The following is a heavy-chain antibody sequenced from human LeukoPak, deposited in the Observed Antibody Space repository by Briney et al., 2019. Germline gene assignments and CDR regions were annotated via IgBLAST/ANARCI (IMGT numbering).Heavy chain of an antibody. CDR2: ISYDGSNK. CDR1: GFTFSSYG. V-gene: IGHV3-30*18. D-gene: IGHD3-10*01. J-gene: IGHJ4*02. Sequence: PGRSLRLSCAASGFTFSSYGMHWVRQAPGKGLEWVAVISYDGSNKYYADSVKGRFTISRDNSKNTLHLQMNSLGPEDTAVYYCAKDRFGEYHPFDYWGQGTRVTVSS. CDR3: AKDRFGEYHPFDY.